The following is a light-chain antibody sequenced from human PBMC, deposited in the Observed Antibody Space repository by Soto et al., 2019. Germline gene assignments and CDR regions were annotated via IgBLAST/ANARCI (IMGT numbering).Light chain of an antibody. CDR1: HFIGIN. V-gene: IGKV3-15*01. Sequence: EIVMTQSPATLSLSPGERATLSCRATHFIGINLAWYQQKPGRAPRRPISGTSTRATGIPARFSGSGSETEFTLTIISLKYGDSAVYDCQKYNDWTTFGQGTRLEIK. CDR3: QKYNDWTT. CDR2: GTS. J-gene: IGKJ5*01.